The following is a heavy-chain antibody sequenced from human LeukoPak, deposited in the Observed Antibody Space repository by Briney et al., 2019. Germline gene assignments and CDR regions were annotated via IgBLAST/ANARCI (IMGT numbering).Heavy chain of an antibody. J-gene: IGHJ4*02. CDR2: INHSGGT. V-gene: IGHV4-34*01. Sequence: SETLSLTCAVYGGSFSEYYWSWIRQPPGKGLEWIGEINHSGGTNYNPSLKSRVTISVDTSKNQFSLKLSSVTAADTAMYYCARGGYTYGYGYWGQGNMVTVSS. CDR1: GGSFSEYY. D-gene: IGHD5-18*01. CDR3: ARGGYTYGYGY.